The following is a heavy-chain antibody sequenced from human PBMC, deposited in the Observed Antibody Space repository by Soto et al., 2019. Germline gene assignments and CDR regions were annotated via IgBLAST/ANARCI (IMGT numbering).Heavy chain of an antibody. V-gene: IGHV3-23*01. CDR2: ISGSGGST. CDR1: GFTFSSYA. D-gene: IGHD6-19*01. CDR3: AKETSGWTNNWFVH. J-gene: IGHJ5*02. Sequence: GGSLRLSCAATGFTFSSYAMSWVRQAPGRGLEWVSAISGSGGSTYYADSVKGRFTISRDNSKNTLYLQMNSLRAEDTAVYYCAKETSGWTNNWFVHWGQGTLVTVPS.